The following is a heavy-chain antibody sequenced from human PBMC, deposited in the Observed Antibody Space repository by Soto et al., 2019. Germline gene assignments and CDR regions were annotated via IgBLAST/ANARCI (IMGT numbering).Heavy chain of an antibody. V-gene: IGHV3-30-3*01. CDR3: ARDLGGGPDAVAGTLNWFGR. D-gene: IGHD6-19*01. CDR2: ISYDGSNK. Sequence: QVPLVESGGGVVQPGRSLRLSCAASGFTFSSYAMQWVRQAPGTGLEWVAVISYDGSNKYYADSVKGRFTISRDNSKNTLSLQMNSLRGEDAAVEYCARDLGGGPDAVAGTLNWFGRWGQGTLVTASS. CDR1: GFTFSSYA. J-gene: IGHJ5*02.